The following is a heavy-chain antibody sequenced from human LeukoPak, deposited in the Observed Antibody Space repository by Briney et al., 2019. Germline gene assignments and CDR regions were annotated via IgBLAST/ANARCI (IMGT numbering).Heavy chain of an antibody. Sequence: GGSLRLSCAASGFTVGSNTMSWVRQAPGKGLEWVSIIYSGGSTSYVDSVKGRFTISRDNSKNTLYLQMNSLRTEDTAVYYCARGGSYFDISGYYFYWGQGTLVTVSS. J-gene: IGHJ4*02. D-gene: IGHD3-22*01. CDR3: ARGGSYFDISGYYFY. CDR2: IYSGGST. CDR1: GFTVGSNT. V-gene: IGHV3-66*01.